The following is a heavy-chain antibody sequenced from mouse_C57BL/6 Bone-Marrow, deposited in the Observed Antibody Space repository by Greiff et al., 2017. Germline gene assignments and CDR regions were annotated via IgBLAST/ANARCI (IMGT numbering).Heavy chain of an antibody. J-gene: IGHJ3*01. CDR3: ARNIWDTTVGGFAY. V-gene: IGHV1-26*01. D-gene: IGHD1-1*01. Sequence: VQLQQSGPELVKPGASVKISCKASGYTFTDYYMNWVKQSHGKSLEWIGDINPNNGGTSYNQKFKGKATLTVDKSSSTAYMELRSLTSEDSAVYYCARNIWDTTVGGFAYWGQGTLVTVSA. CDR2: INPNNGGT. CDR1: GYTFTDYY.